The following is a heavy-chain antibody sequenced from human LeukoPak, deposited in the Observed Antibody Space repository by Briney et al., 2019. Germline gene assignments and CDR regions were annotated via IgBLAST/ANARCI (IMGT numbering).Heavy chain of an antibody. J-gene: IGHJ4*02. V-gene: IGHV3-21*01. CDR2: ISGSSSYI. D-gene: IGHD4/OR15-4a*01. Sequence: PGGSLRLSCAASGFTFSDYSMTWVRQAPGKGLEWVSPISGSSSYIYYADSLKGRFTISRDNAKNSLFLQMNSLRAEDTAVYYCARRVPYFDHWGQGALVTVSS. CDR3: ARRVPYFDH. CDR1: GFTFSDYS.